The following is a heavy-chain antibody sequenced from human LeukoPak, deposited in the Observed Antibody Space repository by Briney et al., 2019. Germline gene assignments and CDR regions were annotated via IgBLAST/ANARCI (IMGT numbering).Heavy chain of an antibody. CDR2: VSGSGDDT. V-gene: IGHV3-23*01. J-gene: IGHJ4*02. CDR1: GFTFRNYD. CDR3: AKRGAYFGGFDY. Sequence: GGSLRLSYAASGFTFRNYDMSWVRQAPGKGLEWVSAVSGSGDDTYYADSVKGRFTISRDHSKSTLYLQMNSLRAEDTAVYYCAKRGAYFGGFDYWGQGTLVTVSS. D-gene: IGHD3-10*01.